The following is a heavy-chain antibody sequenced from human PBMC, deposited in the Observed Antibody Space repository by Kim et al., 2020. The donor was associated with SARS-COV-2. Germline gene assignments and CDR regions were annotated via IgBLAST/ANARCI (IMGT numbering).Heavy chain of an antibody. V-gene: IGHV1-18*01. J-gene: IGHJ3*02. D-gene: IGHD3-10*01. CDR3: ASLNPGDAAFDI. Sequence: NYAQKLQGRVTMTTDTSTSTAYMELRSLRSDDTAVYYCASLNPGDAAFDIWGQGTMVTVSS.